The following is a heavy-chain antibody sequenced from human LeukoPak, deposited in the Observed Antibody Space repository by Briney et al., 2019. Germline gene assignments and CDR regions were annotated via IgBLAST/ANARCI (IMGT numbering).Heavy chain of an antibody. D-gene: IGHD1-26*01. CDR3: ASPTTGDAFDI. V-gene: IGHV1-69*06. J-gene: IGHJ3*02. CDR1: GGTFSSYA. Sequence: ASVKVSCKASGGTFSSYAISWVRQAPGQELEWMGGIIPIFGTANYAQKFQGRVTITADKSTSTAYMELSSLRSEDTAVYYCASPTTGDAFDIWGQGTMVTVSS. CDR2: IIPIFGTA.